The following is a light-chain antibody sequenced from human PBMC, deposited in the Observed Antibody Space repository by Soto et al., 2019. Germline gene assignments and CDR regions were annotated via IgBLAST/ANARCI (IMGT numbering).Light chain of an antibody. CDR1: QRITDNY. CDR3: HQYVTASPVT. J-gene: IGKJ1*01. CDR2: GAS. V-gene: IGKV3-20*01. Sequence: EIVLTQYPGTLSLSPGDRATLSCRASQRITDNYLAWYQQKPGQPPRLLIYGASTRAAGIPDRFSGSGSGTDFTLTISRLEPEDFAVYYCHQYVTASPVTFGQGTRVDI.